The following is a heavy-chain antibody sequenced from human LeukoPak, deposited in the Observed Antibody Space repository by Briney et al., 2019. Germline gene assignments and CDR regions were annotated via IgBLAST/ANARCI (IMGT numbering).Heavy chain of an antibody. CDR2: IYYSGST. Sequence: SQTLSLTCTVSGGSISSGSYYWSWIRQPPGKGLEWIGYIYYSGSTNYNPSLKSRVTISVDTSKNQFSLKLSSVTAADTAVYYCARESYYYDSRGHTDFDYWGQGTLVTVSS. J-gene: IGHJ4*02. CDR3: ARESYYYDSRGHTDFDY. V-gene: IGHV4-61*01. CDR1: GGSISSGSYY. D-gene: IGHD3-22*01.